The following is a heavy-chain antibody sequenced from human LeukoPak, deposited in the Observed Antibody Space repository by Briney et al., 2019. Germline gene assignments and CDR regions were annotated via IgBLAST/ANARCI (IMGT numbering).Heavy chain of an antibody. CDR1: GFTFSSYW. CDR3: ARDLGGYDTFYYFDY. CDR2: IDTDGSST. D-gene: IGHD5-12*01. V-gene: IGHV3-74*01. J-gene: IGHJ4*02. Sequence: GGPLRLSCVASGFTFSSYWMHWVRQAPGKGLVWVSRIDTDGSSTIYADSVKGRFTISRDNSKNTLYLQMNSLRAEDTAVYYCARDLGGYDTFYYFDYWGQGTLVTVSS.